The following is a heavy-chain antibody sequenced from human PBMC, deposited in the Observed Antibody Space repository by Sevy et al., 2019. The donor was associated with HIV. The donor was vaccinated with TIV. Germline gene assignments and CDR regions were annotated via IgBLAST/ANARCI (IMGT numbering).Heavy chain of an antibody. D-gene: IGHD6-13*01. V-gene: IGHV3-11*06. CDR3: ARDLQPYSNDAFDI. J-gene: IGHJ3*02. CDR1: GFTFSDYY. CDR2: ISSSSSYT. Sequence: GGSLRLSFAASGFTFSDYYMSWIRQAPGKGLEWVSYISSSSSYTNYADSVKGRFTISRDNAKNSLYLQMNSLRAEDTAVYYCARDLQPYSNDAFDIWGQGTMVTVSS.